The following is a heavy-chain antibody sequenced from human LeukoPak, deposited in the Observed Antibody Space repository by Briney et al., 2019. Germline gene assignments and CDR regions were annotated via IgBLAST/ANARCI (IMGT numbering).Heavy chain of an antibody. V-gene: IGHV3-30*03. J-gene: IGHJ2*01. CDR1: GFTFSSYG. CDR3: ARTPADRYFDL. Sequence: GRSLRLSCAASGFTFSSYGMHWVRQAPGKGLEWVAVISYDGSNKYYADSVKGRFTISRDNAKNSLDLQLNSLRVEDTAVYYCARTPADRYFDLWGRGTLVTVSS. CDR2: ISYDGSNK.